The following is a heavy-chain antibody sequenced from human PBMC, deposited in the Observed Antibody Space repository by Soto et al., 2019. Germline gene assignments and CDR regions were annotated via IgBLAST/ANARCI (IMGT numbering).Heavy chain of an antibody. J-gene: IGHJ4*02. CDR2: IWYDGSNK. D-gene: IGHD2-2*03. V-gene: IGHV3-33*01. CDR1: GFTFSSYG. CDR3: ARVAVGYCISTSCYAIDY. Sequence: QVQLVESGGGVVQPGRSLRLSCAASGFTFSSYGMHWVRQAPGKGLEWVAVIWYDGSNKYYADSVKGRFTISRDNSKNTLYRQSNSLRAEDTAVYYCARVAVGYCISTSCYAIDYWGQGTLVTVSS.